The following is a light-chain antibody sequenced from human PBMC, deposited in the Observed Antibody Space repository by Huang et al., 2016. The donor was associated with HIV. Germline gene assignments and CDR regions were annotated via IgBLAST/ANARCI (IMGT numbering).Light chain of an antibody. Sequence: EIVMTQSPATLSVSPGERATLSCRASQSVSSNLAWYQQKPGQAPRLLSYGASTRATGIPARFSGSGSWTEFTLTISSLQSEDFAVYYCQQYNNWPRTFGQGTKVEIK. CDR2: GAS. CDR1: QSVSSN. CDR3: QQYNNWPRT. J-gene: IGKJ1*01. V-gene: IGKV3-15*01.